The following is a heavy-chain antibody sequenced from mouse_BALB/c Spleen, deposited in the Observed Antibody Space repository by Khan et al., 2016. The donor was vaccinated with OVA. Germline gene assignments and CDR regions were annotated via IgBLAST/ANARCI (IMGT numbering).Heavy chain of an antibody. CDR2: INPTTGYA. V-gene: IGHV1-7*01. Sequence: QVRLQQSGAELAQPGASVKMSCQTSGYTFTTYWMHWVKQRPGQGLEWIGYINPTTGYAEYNQRFKDKATLTTDKSSSTAYIQLSRLTSEDSAVYYCTRRGRYCIFAYWGQGTLVTVSA. CDR1: GYTFTTYW. J-gene: IGHJ3*01. CDR3: TRRGRYCIFAY.